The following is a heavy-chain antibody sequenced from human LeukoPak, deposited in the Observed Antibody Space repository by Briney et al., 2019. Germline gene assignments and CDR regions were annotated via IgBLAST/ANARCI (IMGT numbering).Heavy chain of an antibody. CDR1: GYTFTSYG. Sequence: ASVKVSCKASGYTFTSYGISWVRQAPGQGLEWMGWMNPNSGNTGYAQKFQGRVTITRNTSISTAYMELSSLRSEDTAVYYCARGQGWKNWWELLGRSYYYYYMDVWGKGTTVTVSS. CDR2: MNPNSGNT. D-gene: IGHD1-26*01. V-gene: IGHV1-8*03. CDR3: ARGQGWKNWWELLGRSYYYYYMDV. J-gene: IGHJ6*03.